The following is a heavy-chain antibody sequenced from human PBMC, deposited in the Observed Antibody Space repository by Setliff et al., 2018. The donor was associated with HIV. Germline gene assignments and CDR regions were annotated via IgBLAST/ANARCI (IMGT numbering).Heavy chain of an antibody. D-gene: IGHD6-13*01. CDR1: GGSFSGYD. Sequence: SETLSLTCAVYGGSFSGYDWSWIRQPPGKGLEWIGEINHSGSTNYIPSLKSRVTISVDTSKNQFSLKLSSVTAADTAVYYCACGAAAGTDYYYYYYMDVWGKGT. CDR3: ACGAAAGTDYYYYYYMDV. CDR2: INHSGST. V-gene: IGHV4-34*01. J-gene: IGHJ6*03.